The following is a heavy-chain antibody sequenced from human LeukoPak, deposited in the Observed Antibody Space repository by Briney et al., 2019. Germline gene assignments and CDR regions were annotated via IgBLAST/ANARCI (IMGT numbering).Heavy chain of an antibody. D-gene: IGHD3-10*01. Sequence: SVKVSCKASGGTFSSYAISWVRQAPGQGLEWMGGIIPIFGTANYAQEFQGRVTITADESTSTAYMELSSLGSEDTAVYYCARDRDYYGIDYWGQGTLVTVSS. CDR1: GGTFSSYA. CDR3: ARDRDYYGIDY. J-gene: IGHJ4*02. V-gene: IGHV1-69*13. CDR2: IIPIFGTA.